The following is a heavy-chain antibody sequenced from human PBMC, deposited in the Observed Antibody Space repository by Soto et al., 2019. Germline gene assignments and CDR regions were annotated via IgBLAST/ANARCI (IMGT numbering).Heavy chain of an antibody. CDR3: ARLLVLYCGGDCCSGFDY. CDR1: GYTFSNYY. D-gene: IGHD2-21*02. J-gene: IGHJ4*02. V-gene: IGHV1-46*01. Sequence: QVQMVQSGAEVQEPGASVRVSCKASGYTFSNYYIHWVRQAPGQGLEWMGRLNPSGGSTKYAQKLKGRGTRPRDTSTSTVYMELSSLRSEDTAVYYCARLLVLYCGGDCCSGFDYWGQGTLVTVSS. CDR2: LNPSGGST.